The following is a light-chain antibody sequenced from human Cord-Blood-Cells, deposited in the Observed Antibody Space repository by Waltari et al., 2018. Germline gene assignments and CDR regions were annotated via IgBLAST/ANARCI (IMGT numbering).Light chain of an antibody. CDR2: KAS. Sequence: DIQMTQSPSTLSASVGDRVTITCRASQSISSWLAWYQQKPGKAPKLLIYKASSLESGVPSMFSGSGSGTEFTLTISSLQPDDFATYYCQQYNSDSYSFGQGTKLEIK. CDR1: QSISSW. CDR3: QQYNSDSYS. J-gene: IGKJ2*03. V-gene: IGKV1-5*03.